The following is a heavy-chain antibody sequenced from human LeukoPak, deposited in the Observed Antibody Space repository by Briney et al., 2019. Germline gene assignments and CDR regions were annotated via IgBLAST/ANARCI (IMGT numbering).Heavy chain of an antibody. CDR2: IYYSGIT. CDR3: ARGRRSSGWYSSYYYYMDV. D-gene: IGHD6-19*01. Sequence: SETLSLTCTVSGGSIDSYYWSWIRQPPGKGLEWIGYIYYSGITNYNPSLKSRVSISVDMSKNQFSLKLSSGTAADTAVYYCARGRRSSGWYSSYYYYMDVWGKGTTVTVSS. V-gene: IGHV4-59*01. CDR1: GGSIDSYY. J-gene: IGHJ6*03.